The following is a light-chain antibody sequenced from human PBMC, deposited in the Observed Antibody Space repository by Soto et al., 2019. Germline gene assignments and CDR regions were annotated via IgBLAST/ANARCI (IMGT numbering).Light chain of an antibody. J-gene: IGKJ4*01. V-gene: IGKV1-9*01. Sequence: DIQLTQSPSFLPASVGDRVTITCRASQGISNNLAWYQHNPGKPPKLLIYGASTLPSGVPSRFSGSGSGTEFTLTISSLQPEDFATYYCQQLNNYPRALTFGGGTKVEIK. CDR1: QGISNN. CDR3: QQLNNYPRALT. CDR2: GAS.